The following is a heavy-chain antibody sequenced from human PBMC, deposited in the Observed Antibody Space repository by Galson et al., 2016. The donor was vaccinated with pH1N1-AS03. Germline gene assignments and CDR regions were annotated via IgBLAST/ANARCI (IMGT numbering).Heavy chain of an antibody. CDR2: IKPNGGTK. J-gene: IGHJ5*02. CDR3: ARDLNWDNA. CDR1: GFTFNSYW. Sequence: SLRLSCAASGFTFNSYWMTWVRQAPGKGLEWVANIKPNGGTKYYVDSVKGRFTISRGNAKNTLYLQMNSLRVEDTAVYYCARDLNWDNAWGQGTLVTVSS. V-gene: IGHV3-7*01.